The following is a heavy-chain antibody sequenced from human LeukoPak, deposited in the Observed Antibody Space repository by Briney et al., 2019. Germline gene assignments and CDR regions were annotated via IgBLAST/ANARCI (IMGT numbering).Heavy chain of an antibody. D-gene: IGHD5-12*01. CDR3: ARDSSITSSF. CDR2: IYYSGST. CDR1: GGSISSSSYY. V-gene: IGHV4-39*07. J-gene: IGHJ4*02. Sequence: SETLSLACTVSGGSISSSSYYWGWIRQPPGKGLEWIGSIYYSGSTYYNPSRKSRVTISVDTSKNQFSLKLSSVTAADTAVYYCARDSSITSSFWGQGTLVTVSS.